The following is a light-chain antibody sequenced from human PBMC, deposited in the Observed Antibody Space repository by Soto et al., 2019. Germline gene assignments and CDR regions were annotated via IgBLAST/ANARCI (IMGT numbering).Light chain of an antibody. V-gene: IGKV3-15*01. J-gene: IGKJ2*01. Sequence: EIVMTQSPATLSVSPGERVTLSCRASQSVSSNLAWHQQKPGQAPRLLIYGASTRATGIPARFSGSGSGTEFTLTISSLQSEDFAVYYCQQYNNWPLTFGQGTKLEIK. CDR2: GAS. CDR1: QSVSSN. CDR3: QQYNNWPLT.